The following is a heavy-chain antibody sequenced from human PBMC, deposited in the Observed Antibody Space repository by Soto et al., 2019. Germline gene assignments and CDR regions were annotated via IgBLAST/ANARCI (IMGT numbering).Heavy chain of an antibody. CDR1: GYSFTSYW. V-gene: IGHV5-51*01. CDR3: ARPDSRGYSYDAFDI. CDR2: IYPGDSDT. J-gene: IGHJ3*02. Sequence: GEYLKISCKGSGYSFTSYWIGWERQMPGKGLEGMGIIYPGDSDTRYSPSFQGQVTISADNSISTAYLQWSSLKASDTAMYDCARPDSRGYSYDAFDIWGQGTMVSVSS. D-gene: IGHD5-18*01.